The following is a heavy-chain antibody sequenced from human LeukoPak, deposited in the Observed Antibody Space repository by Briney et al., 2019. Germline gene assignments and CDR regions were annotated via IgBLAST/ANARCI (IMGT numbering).Heavy chain of an antibody. CDR1: GGSISSYY. V-gene: IGHV4-59*01. CDR3: ARGYCSGGSCYLPISDY. CDR2: IYYSGST. D-gene: IGHD2-15*01. Sequence: PSETLSLTCTVSGGSISSYYWSWIRQPPGKGLEWIGYIYYSGSTNYNPSLKSRITISVDTSKNQFSLKLSSVTAADTAVYYCARGYCSGGSCYLPISDYWGQGTLVTVSS. J-gene: IGHJ4*02.